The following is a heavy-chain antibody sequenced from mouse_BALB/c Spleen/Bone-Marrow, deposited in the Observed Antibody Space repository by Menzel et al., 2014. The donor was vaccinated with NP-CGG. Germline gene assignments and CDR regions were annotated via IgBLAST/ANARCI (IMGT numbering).Heavy chain of an antibody. CDR3: ALYYYGSSGFAY. CDR2: IDPANGNT. D-gene: IGHD1-1*01. J-gene: IGHJ3*01. CDR1: GFNIKDTY. V-gene: IGHV14-3*02. Sequence: VQLQQSGAELVKPGASVKLSCTASGFNIKDTYMHWVKQRPEQGLEWIGRIDPANGNTKYDPKFQGKATITADTSSNTAYLQLSSLTSEDTAVYYCALYYYGSSGFAYRGQGTLVTVSA.